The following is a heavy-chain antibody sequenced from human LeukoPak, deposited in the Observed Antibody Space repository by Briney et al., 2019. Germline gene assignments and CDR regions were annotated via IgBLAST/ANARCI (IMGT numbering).Heavy chain of an antibody. CDR3: ARQVGQNLWYFDC. CDR1: GGSISSGDYH. Sequence: SETLSLICTVSGGSISSGDYHWGWMRQSPGKGLEWTGSTNYRGFIHHNPSLKSRVTISVDTSTNQFSLKLGSVTAADTAVYYCARQVGQNLWYFDCWGQGTLVTVSS. V-gene: IGHV4-39*01. D-gene: IGHD1-14*01. J-gene: IGHJ4*02. CDR2: TNYRGFI.